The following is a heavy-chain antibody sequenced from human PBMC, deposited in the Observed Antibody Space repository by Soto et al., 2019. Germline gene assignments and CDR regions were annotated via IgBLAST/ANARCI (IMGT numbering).Heavy chain of an antibody. CDR1: GFTFSSYA. V-gene: IGHV3-23*01. Sequence: PVGSLRLSCATSGFTFSSYAMSWVRQAPGKGLEWVSAISGSDNSTYYADSVKGRFTISRDNSKNTLYLQMSSLRADDTAVYYCAPMGVWGQGTTVTVSS. CDR3: APMGV. CDR2: ISGSDNST. J-gene: IGHJ6*02.